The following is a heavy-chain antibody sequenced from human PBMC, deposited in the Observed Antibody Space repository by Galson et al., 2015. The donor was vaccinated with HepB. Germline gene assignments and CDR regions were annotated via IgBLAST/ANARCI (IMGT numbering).Heavy chain of an antibody. Sequence: SVKVSCKASGYTFTTYGINWVRQAPGQGLEWMGWISVYNGNTNYAQKFQGRVTMTTDTSTSTAYMEMKTLRSDDTAVYYCARDRGYSGSYYWFVYWGQGTLVTVAS. D-gene: IGHD1-26*01. CDR1: GYTFTTYG. CDR3: ARDRGYSGSYYWFVY. CDR2: ISVYNGNT. V-gene: IGHV1-18*04. J-gene: IGHJ4*02.